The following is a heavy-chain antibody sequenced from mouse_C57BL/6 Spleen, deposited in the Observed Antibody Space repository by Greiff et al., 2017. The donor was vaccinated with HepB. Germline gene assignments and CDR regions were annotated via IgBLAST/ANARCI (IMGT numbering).Heavy chain of an antibody. CDR3: ARTYYDYDRAYAMDY. Sequence: QVQLKESGAELAKPGASVKLFCKASGYTFTSYWMHWVKQRPGQGLEWIGYINSSSGYTKYNQKFKEKATLPADKPSSTAYMQLSSLTYEDSAVYYCARTYYDYDRAYAMDYWGQGTSVTVSS. CDR2: INSSSGYT. V-gene: IGHV1-7*01. CDR1: GYTFTSYW. J-gene: IGHJ4*01. D-gene: IGHD2-4*01.